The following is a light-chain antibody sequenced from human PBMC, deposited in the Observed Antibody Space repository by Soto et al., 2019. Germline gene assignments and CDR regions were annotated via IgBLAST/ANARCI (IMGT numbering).Light chain of an antibody. Sequence: DIQLTQSPSFLSASVGDRVTITCRASQDITNSLAWYHQKPGKTPKFLISTAFTLQSGVPSRFSGTGSGTEFTLTISGLQPEYFATYYFQQFNSYPITFGQGTRLEI. V-gene: IGKV1-9*01. CDR1: QDITNS. J-gene: IGKJ5*01. CDR3: QQFNSYPIT. CDR2: TAF.